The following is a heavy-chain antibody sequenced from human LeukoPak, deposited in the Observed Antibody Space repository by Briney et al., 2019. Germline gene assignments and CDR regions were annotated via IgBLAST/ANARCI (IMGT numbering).Heavy chain of an antibody. CDR2: ISSSSSDI. J-gene: IGHJ4*02. Sequence: GGSLRLSCAASGFTFSTHSMNWVRQAPGKGLEWVSCISSSSSDIYYADSVKGRFTISRDNAKNSLFLQMSSLRAEDTAVYYCARVPGGLEWADFDYWGQGTLVTVSS. CDR1: GFTFSTHS. D-gene: IGHD3-3*01. V-gene: IGHV3-21*01. CDR3: ARVPGGLEWADFDY.